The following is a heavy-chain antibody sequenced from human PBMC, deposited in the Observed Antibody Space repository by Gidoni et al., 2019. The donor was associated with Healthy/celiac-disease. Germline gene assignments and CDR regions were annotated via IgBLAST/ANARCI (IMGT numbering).Heavy chain of an antibody. CDR1: GYTFTSYG. D-gene: IGHD3-3*01. CDR2: ISAYNGNT. CDR3: ARDLYDFWSGYLDYYYGMDV. J-gene: IGHJ6*02. V-gene: IGHV1-18*01. Sequence: QVQLVQSGAEVKKPGASVKVSCKASGYTFTSYGISWVRQAPGHGLEWMGWISAYNGNTNYAQKLQGRVTMTTDTSTSTAYMELRSLRSDDTAVYYCARDLYDFWSGYLDYYYGMDVWGQGTTVTVSS.